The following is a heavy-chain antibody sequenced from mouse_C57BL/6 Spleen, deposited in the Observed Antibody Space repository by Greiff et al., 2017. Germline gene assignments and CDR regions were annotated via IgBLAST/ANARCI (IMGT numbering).Heavy chain of an antibody. CDR1: GYTFTSYW. V-gene: IGHV1-50*01. J-gene: IGHJ2*01. Sequence: QVQLQQPGAELVKPGASVKLSCKASGYTFTSYWMQWVKQRPGQGLEWIGEIDPSDGYTNYNQKFKGKATLTVDPSSSPAYMQLSSLTSEDSAVYYCARPYGSSYLDYWGQGTTPTASS. CDR3: ARPYGSSYLDY. CDR2: IDPSDGYT. D-gene: IGHD1-1*01.